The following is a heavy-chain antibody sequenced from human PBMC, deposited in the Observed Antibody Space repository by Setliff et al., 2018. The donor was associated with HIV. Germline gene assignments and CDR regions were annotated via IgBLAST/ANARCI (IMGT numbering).Heavy chain of an antibody. J-gene: IGHJ4*02. V-gene: IGHV4-61*02. CDR1: GDSISSGSNY. Sequence: TLSLPCTVSGDSISSGSNYWSWIRRPAGKGLEWIGRIYTSGPRYNPSLENRVTISVDTSKSQFFLMLSSVTAADTAVYYCARASSDIPGVDSNYFDDWGQGTLVTVSS. CDR3: ARASSDIPGVDSNYFDD. D-gene: IGHD2-2*01. CDR2: IYTSGP.